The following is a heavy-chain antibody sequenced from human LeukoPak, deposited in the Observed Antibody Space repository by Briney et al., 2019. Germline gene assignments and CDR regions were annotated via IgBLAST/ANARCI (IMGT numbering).Heavy chain of an antibody. CDR2: FDPEDGET. V-gene: IGHV1-24*01. Sequence: GASVKVSCKVSGYTLTELSMHWVRQAPGKGLEWTGGFDPEDGETIYAQKFQGRVTMTEDTSTDTAYMELSSLRSEDTAAYYCATDLDIAVAGTIFDYWGQGTLVTVSS. D-gene: IGHD6-19*01. J-gene: IGHJ4*02. CDR3: ATDLDIAVAGTIFDY. CDR1: GYTLTELS.